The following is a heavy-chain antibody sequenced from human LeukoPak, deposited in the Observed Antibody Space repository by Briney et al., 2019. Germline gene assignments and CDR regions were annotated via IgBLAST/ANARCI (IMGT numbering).Heavy chain of an antibody. CDR1: GVSFSGYY. D-gene: IGHD2-21*02. CDR2: INHSGST. V-gene: IGHV4-34*01. J-gene: IGHJ4*02. CDR3: ARYVVVTAYFDY. Sequence: SETLSLTCAVYGVSFSGYYWSWIRQPPGKGLEWIGEINHSGSTNYNPSLKSRVTISVDTSKNQFSLKLSSVTAADTAVYYCARYVVVTAYFDYWGQGTLVTVSS.